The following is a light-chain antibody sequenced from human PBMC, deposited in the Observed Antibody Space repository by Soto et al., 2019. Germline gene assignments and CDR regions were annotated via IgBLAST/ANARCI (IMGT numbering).Light chain of an antibody. CDR1: SSNIGYNY. Sequence: QAVVTQQPSASGTPGQRVTISCSGSSSNIGYNYVYWYQQLPGTAPKLLIYKNNQRPSGVPDRFSGSKSGTSASLAISGLRSEDEADYYCAAWDDSLSGWIFGGGTKLTVL. CDR3: AAWDDSLSGWI. J-gene: IGLJ2*01. CDR2: KNN. V-gene: IGLV1-47*01.